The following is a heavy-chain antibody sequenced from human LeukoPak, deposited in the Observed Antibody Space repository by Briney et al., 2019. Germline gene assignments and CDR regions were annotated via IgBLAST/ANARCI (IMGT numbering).Heavy chain of an antibody. CDR2: IHYSGST. CDR3: ARESLYYMDV. CDR1: GGSLSIYY. J-gene: IGHJ6*03. V-gene: IGHV4-59*01. Sequence: SETLSLTCTLSGGSLSIYYWSCMRQPPGKGLEWIGYIHYSGSTNYNPPLKSRLTISVETSKKQFSLKLKSVTGEDRTVYYCARESLYYMDVWGKGTTVTISS.